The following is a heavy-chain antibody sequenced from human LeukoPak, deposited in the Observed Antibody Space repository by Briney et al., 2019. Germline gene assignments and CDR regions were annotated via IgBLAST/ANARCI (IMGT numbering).Heavy chain of an antibody. V-gene: IGHV3-23*01. CDR1: GFTFSNYA. J-gene: IGHJ4*02. D-gene: IGHD3-22*01. CDR3: AKAYYDSSGYYDYFDY. CDR2: ISGSGGST. Sequence: PGGSLRLSCAASGFTFSNYAMSWVRQAPGKGLEWVSSISGSGGSTLYADSVKGRFTICRDNSKNTLYLQMNSLRAEDTAVYYCAKAYYDSSGYYDYFDYWGQGTLVTVSS.